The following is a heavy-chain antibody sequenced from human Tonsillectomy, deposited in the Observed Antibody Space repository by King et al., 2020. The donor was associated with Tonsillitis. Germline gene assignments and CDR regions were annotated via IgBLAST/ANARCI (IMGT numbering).Heavy chain of an antibody. CDR3: ARDRGLWELHSYYMDV. CDR1: GFTFSNYA. Sequence: VQLVESGGGVVQPGRSLRLSCAASGFTFSNYAMHWVRQAPGKGLEWVAVIWYDGSDQFYGDSVKGRFTISRDNSKNTLFLQMNSLRDEDTAVYYCARDRGLWELHSYYMDVWGRGTTVTVSS. CDR2: IWYDGSDQ. V-gene: IGHV3-33*08. D-gene: IGHD1-26*01. J-gene: IGHJ6*03.